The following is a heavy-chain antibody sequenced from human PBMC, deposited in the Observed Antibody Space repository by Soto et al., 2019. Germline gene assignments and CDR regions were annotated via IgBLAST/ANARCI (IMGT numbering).Heavy chain of an antibody. D-gene: IGHD4-17*01. J-gene: IGHJ4*02. V-gene: IGHV1-18*01. Sequence: QVQLVQSGAEVKKPGASVKVSCKASGYTFTSYGISWVRQAPGQGLEWMGWISANNGNTNYAQKLQGRVTMTTDTSTSTAYMELTSMRSDATAVYYCARDYGDYFLFTLHYWGQGTLVTVSS. CDR2: ISANNGNT. CDR1: GYTFTSYG. CDR3: ARDYGDYFLFTLHY.